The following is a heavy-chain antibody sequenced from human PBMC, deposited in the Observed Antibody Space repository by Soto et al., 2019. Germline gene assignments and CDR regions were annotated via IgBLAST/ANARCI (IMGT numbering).Heavy chain of an antibody. V-gene: IGHV3-49*04. CDR3: TRAVRVLMVPYGMDV. J-gene: IGHJ6*02. Sequence: PVGSLRLSCTASGFTFGDYAMSWVRQAPGKGLEWVGFIRSKAYGGTTEYAASVKGRFTISRDDSKSIAYLQMNSLKTEDTAVYYCTRAVRVLMVPYGMDVWGQGTTVTVSS. CDR1: GFTFGDYA. CDR2: IRSKAYGGTT. D-gene: IGHD2-8*01.